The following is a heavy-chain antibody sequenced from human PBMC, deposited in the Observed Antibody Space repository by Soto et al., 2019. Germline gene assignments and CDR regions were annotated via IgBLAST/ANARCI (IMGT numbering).Heavy chain of an antibody. Sequence: ASVKVSCKASGGTFSSYAISWVRQAPGQGLEWMGGIIPIFGTANYAQKFQGRVTITADESTSTAYMELSSLRSEDTAVYYCARDKSYGDYAYYAFDIWGQGTMVTVSS. CDR3: ARDKSYGDYAYYAFDI. D-gene: IGHD4-17*01. J-gene: IGHJ3*02. V-gene: IGHV1-69*13. CDR1: GGTFSSYA. CDR2: IIPIFGTA.